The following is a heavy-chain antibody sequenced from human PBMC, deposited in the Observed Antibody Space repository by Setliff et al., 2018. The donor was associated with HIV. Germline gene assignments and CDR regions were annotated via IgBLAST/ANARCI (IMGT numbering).Heavy chain of an antibody. D-gene: IGHD6-19*01. Sequence: SETLSLTCTVSGDSISSANYFWNWIRQPAGKGLEWIGHIYTTGRTNYNPSLKSRVTISLDTSKNQFFLRLSSVTAADTAVYYCARVKYNSGWLRPPHYFDDWGQGALVTVSS. CDR1: GDSISSANYF. V-gene: IGHV4-61*09. CDR2: IYTTGRT. CDR3: ARVKYNSGWLRPPHYFDD. J-gene: IGHJ4*02.